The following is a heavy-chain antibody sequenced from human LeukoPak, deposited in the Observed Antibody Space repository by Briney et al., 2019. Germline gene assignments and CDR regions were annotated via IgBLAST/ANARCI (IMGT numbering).Heavy chain of an antibody. V-gene: IGHV3-21*01. CDR3: ARSGGPGTYHQLRYNWFDP. J-gene: IGHJ5*02. D-gene: IGHD3-10*01. CDR1: GITLSNYG. CDR2: ITTISHYI. Sequence: GGSLRLSCAASGITLSNYGMSRVRQAPGKGLEWLSSITTISHYIYYAGAVRGRFTISRDNAKNSLYLQMNSLRGEDTAVYYCARSGGPGTYHQLRYNWFDPWGQGTLVTVSS.